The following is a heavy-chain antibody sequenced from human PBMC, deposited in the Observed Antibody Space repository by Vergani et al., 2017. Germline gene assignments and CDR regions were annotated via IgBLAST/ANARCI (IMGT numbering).Heavy chain of an antibody. CDR1: GYTFSNYY. CDR2: INPSGGHT. V-gene: IGHV1-46*03. D-gene: IGHD3-9*01. CDR3: ARWDYGILTGYRY. Sequence: QVPVVQSGAEVKKSGASVKVSCKTSGYTFSNYYMHWVRQAPGQGLEWMGIINPSGGHTNYAQKFQGRVTMTRDTSTSTVYMELSSLRSEDTAIYYCARWDYGILTGYRYWGQGTLVTVSA. J-gene: IGHJ4*02.